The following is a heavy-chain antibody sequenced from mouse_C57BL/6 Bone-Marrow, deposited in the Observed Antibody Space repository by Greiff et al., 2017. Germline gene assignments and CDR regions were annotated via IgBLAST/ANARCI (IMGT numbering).Heavy chain of an antibody. J-gene: IGHJ2*01. V-gene: IGHV1-81*01. CDR2: IYPRSGNT. D-gene: IGHD1-1*01. Sequence: VQLQQSGAELARPGASVKLSCKASGYTFTSYGISWVKQRTGQGLEWIGEIYPRSGNTYYNEKFKGKATLTADKSSSTAYMELRSLTSEDSAVYFCARILLYYYGMYYFDYWGQGTTLTVSS. CDR3: ARILLYYYGMYYFDY. CDR1: GYTFTSYG.